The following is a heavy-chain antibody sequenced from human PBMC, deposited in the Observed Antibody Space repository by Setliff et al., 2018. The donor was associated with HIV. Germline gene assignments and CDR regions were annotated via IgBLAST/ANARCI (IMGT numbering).Heavy chain of an antibody. D-gene: IGHD2-2*01. V-gene: IGHV3-15*01. J-gene: IGHJ4*02. CDR1: GFTFTNAW. CDR2: IKSKTDGGTT. Sequence: PGGSLRLSCAAFGFTFTNAWMSWVRQAPGKGLEWVGRIKSKTDGGTTDYAAPVQGRFTFARDDSKNTLYLQMNSLKTEDTAVYYCTTTLRSTTSWPHWGQGTLVTVSS. CDR3: TTTLRSTTSWPH.